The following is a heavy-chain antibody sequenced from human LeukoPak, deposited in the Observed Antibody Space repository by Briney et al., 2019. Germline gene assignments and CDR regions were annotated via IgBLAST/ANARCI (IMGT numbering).Heavy chain of an antibody. CDR3: ATASSSWKYNFDY. J-gene: IGHJ4*02. V-gene: IGHV3-23*01. Sequence: PGGSLRLSCAASGFTFSNYAMSWVRQAPGKGLEWVSTISGSDGSPYYADSVKGRFTISRDNSKNTLYLQMNNLRAEDTAVYYCATASSSWKYNFDYWGQGTLVTVSS. D-gene: IGHD6-13*01. CDR2: ISGSDGSP. CDR1: GFTFSNYA.